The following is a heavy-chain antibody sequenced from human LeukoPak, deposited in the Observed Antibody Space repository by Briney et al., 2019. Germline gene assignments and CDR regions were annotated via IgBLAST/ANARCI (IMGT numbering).Heavy chain of an antibody. CDR3: VRRGVLWFGELSYYYFDL. CDR1: GDSISSAYYF. J-gene: IGHJ2*01. V-gene: IGHV4-61*10. CDR2: IYSSEIT. Sequence: PSETLSLTCTVSGDSISSAYYFWSWIRQPAGKGLEWIGRIYSSEITDYNPSLMSRASISVDTSKNQFSLKLDSLTAADTAVYYCVRRGVLWFGELSYYYFDLWGRGTLVAVSS. D-gene: IGHD3-10*01.